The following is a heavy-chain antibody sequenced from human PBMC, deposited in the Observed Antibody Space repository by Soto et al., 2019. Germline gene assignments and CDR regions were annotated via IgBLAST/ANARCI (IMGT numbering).Heavy chain of an antibody. D-gene: IGHD1-7*01. V-gene: IGHV3-48*03. CDR2: ISSSGSTI. CDR3: ARGELLGWFDP. J-gene: IGHJ5*02. Sequence: GGALRVSCAASGFTFSSYEMNWVRQAPGKGLEWVSYISSSGSTIYYADSVKGRFTISRDNAKNSLYPQMNSLRAEDTAVYYCARGELLGWFDPWGQGTLVTVSS. CDR1: GFTFSSYE.